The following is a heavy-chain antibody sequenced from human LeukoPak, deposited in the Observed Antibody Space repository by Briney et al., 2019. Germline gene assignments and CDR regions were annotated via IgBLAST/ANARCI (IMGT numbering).Heavy chain of an antibody. Sequence: GGSLRLSCAASGFTFSSYGMHWVRQAPGKGLEWVAFIRYDGSNKYYADSVKGRFTISRDNSKNTLYLQMSSLRAEDTAVYYCAKPRCSGGSCYLEAFDYWGQGTLVTVSS. D-gene: IGHD2-15*01. CDR3: AKPRCSGGSCYLEAFDY. CDR1: GFTFSSYG. J-gene: IGHJ4*02. CDR2: IRYDGSNK. V-gene: IGHV3-30*02.